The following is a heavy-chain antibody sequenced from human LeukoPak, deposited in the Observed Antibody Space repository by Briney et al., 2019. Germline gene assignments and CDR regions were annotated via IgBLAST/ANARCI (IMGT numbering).Heavy chain of an antibody. Sequence: GRSLRLSRTISGFIFGDYGFNWVRQAPGKGLEWVGFIRRKAHDWTPQYAASVQGRFTISRDDSKSVAYLQMNTLKTEDTGIYYCTRAGGYDNYLDYWGQGTLVTVSS. D-gene: IGHD5-12*01. CDR2: IRRKAHDWTP. J-gene: IGHJ4*02. CDR1: GFIFGDYG. CDR3: TRAGGYDNYLDY. V-gene: IGHV3-49*04.